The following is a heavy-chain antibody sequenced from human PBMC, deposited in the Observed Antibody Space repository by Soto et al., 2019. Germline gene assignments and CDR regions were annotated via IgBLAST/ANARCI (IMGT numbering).Heavy chain of an antibody. CDR1: GFTIRSYA. V-gene: IGHV3-23*01. CDR2: ISGSGIST. Sequence: DVQLLESRGGLVQPGGSLRLSCAASGFTIRSYAMSWVRQAPGKGLEWVSGISGSGISTHYADSVKGRFTVSRDNSKNTLYRQMNSLRAEYTAVYNCAKEPVGPDWYFDLWGRGTLVTVSS. J-gene: IGHJ2*01. CDR3: AKEPVGPDWYFDL.